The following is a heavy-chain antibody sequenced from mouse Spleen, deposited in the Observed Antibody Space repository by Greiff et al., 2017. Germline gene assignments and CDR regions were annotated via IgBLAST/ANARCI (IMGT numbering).Heavy chain of an antibody. CDR2: INPSSGYT. CDR3: ARIYYGNYPYYAMDY. J-gene: IGHJ4*01. V-gene: IGHV1-4*01. CDR1: GYTFTSYT. D-gene: IGHD2-1*01. Sequence: MQLQQSGAELARPGASVKMSCKASGYTFTSYTMHWVKQRPGQGLEWIGYINPSSGYTNYNQKFKDKATLTADKSSSTAYMQLSSLTSEDSAVYYCARIYYGNYPYYAMDYWGQGTSVTVSS.